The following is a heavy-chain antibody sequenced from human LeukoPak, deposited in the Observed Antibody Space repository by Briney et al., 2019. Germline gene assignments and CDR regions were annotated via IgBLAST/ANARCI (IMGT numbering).Heavy chain of an antibody. CDR2: INHSGST. J-gene: IGHJ6*02. V-gene: IGHV4-34*01. D-gene: IGHD2-2*01. CDR3: ARGFRYCSSTSCYARRDYYYYGMDV. CDR1: GGSFSGYY. Sequence: SETLSLTCAVYGGSFSGYYWSWIRQPPGKGLEWIGEINHSGSTNYNPSLKSRVTISVDTSKNQFSLKLSSVTAADTAVYYCARGFRYCSSTSCYARRDYYYYGMDVWGQGTTVTVSS.